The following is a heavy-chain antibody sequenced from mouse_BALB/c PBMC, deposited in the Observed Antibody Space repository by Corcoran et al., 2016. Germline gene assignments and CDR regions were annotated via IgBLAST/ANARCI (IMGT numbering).Heavy chain of an antibody. CDR3: AREPYALDD. CDR1: GYTFTNYG. V-gene: IGHV9-1*02. CDR2: INTYTAGP. J-gene: IGHJ4*01. Sequence: QIQLVQSGPELKKPGETVKISCKASGYTFTNYGRNWVKQAPGKGLKWMGWINTYTAGPTYADDFKGRFAFSLETYASTVDLQINNLKKEDMATYFCAREPYALDDWGQGTSVTVSS.